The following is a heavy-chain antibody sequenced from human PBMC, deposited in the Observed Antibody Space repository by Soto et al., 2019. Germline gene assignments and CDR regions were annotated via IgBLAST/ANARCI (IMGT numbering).Heavy chain of an antibody. J-gene: IGHJ4*02. Sequence: PGESLKISCKGSGYSFTSYWIGWVRQMPGKGLEWMGIIYPGDSDTRYSPSFQGQVTISADKSISTAYLQWSSLKASDTAMYYCARRSVGATNGFLFDYWGQGTLVTVSS. CDR1: GYSFTSYW. CDR3: ARRSVGATNGFLFDY. CDR2: IYPGDSDT. D-gene: IGHD1-26*01. V-gene: IGHV5-51*01.